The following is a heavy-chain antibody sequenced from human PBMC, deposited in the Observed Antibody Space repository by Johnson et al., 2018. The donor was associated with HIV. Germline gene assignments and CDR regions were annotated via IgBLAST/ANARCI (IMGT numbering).Heavy chain of an antibody. CDR2: ISSDGTNK. J-gene: IGHJ3*02. Sequence: QVQLVESGGGVVQPGTSLRLSCAASGFTFSSYALHWVRQAPGKGLEWVALISSDGTNKYYADSVKDRFTISRDNSKNTLYLQMNSLRAEDTAVYYCAKDADRVLEWVEAFDIWGQGTMVTVSS. CDR3: AKDADRVLEWVEAFDI. CDR1: GFTFSSYA. V-gene: IGHV3-30-3*01. D-gene: IGHD3-3*01.